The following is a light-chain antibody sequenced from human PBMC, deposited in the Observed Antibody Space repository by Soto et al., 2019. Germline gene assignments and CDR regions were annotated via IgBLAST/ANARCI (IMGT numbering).Light chain of an antibody. V-gene: IGKV1-6*01. Sequence: AIQMTQSPSSLSASVGDRVTITCRASQSGRCGLGWYQEKPGNAPKLLIYASSSIQSGVPSKFSGSGSGTDFTLTISSLQPEDFADYYCLQYDSYPWTFGQGTKVEIK. CDR3: LQYDSYPWT. CDR2: ASS. CDR1: QSGRCG. J-gene: IGKJ1*01.